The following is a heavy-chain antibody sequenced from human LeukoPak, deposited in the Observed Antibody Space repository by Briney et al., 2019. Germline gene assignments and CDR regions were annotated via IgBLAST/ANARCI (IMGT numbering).Heavy chain of an antibody. V-gene: IGHV3-21*01. J-gene: IGHJ3*02. CDR2: ISSRSSYI. Sequence: PGGSLRLSCAASGFTFSNAWMNWVRQAPGKGLEWVSSISSRSSYIYNADSVKGRFTISRDNAKNSLHLQMNSLRAEDTAVYYCTRDRDDDSSGSIDDAFDIWGQGTMVTVCS. CDR3: TRDRDDDSSGSIDDAFDI. D-gene: IGHD3-22*01. CDR1: GFTFSNAW.